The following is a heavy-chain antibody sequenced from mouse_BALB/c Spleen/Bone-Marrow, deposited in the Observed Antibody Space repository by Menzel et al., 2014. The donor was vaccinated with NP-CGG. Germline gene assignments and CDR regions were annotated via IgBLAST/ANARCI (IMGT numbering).Heavy chain of an antibody. J-gene: IGHJ2*01. CDR2: ISYSGST. Sequence: EVKLQESGPSLVKPSQTLSLTCSVTGDSITSGYWNWIRKFPGNKLEYMGYISYSGSTYYNPSLKSRISITRDTSKNQYYLQLNSVTIEDTATYYCARYKGYYDHDGDYLDYWGQGTTLTVSS. D-gene: IGHD2-4*01. V-gene: IGHV3-8*02. CDR1: GDSITSGY. CDR3: ARYKGYYDHDGDYLDY.